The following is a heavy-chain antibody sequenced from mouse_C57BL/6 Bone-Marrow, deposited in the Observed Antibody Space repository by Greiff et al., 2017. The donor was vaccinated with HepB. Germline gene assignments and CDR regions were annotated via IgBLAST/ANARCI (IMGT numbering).Heavy chain of an antibody. D-gene: IGHD1-1*01. CDR1: GYTFTSYW. CDR3: ARPLYYYGSSYYAMDY. Sequence: VKLMESGAELVKPGASVKLSCKASGYTFTSYWMHWVKQRPGQGLEWIGMIHPNSGSTNYNEKFKSKATLTVDKSSSTAYMQLSSLTSEDSAVYYGARPLYYYGSSYYAMDYWGQGTSVTVSS. CDR2: IHPNSGST. V-gene: IGHV1-64*01. J-gene: IGHJ4*01.